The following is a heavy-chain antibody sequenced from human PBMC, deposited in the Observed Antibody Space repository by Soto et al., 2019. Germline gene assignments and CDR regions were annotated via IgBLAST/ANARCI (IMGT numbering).Heavy chain of an antibody. J-gene: IGHJ6*02. D-gene: IGHD3-10*01. CDR3: ARGSGSGMDV. V-gene: IGHV1-3*05. CDR1: GYTFTNYA. Sequence: QVQLVQSGAEEKKPGASVKVSCKASGYTFTNYAMHWVRQAPGQRLEWMGWINAGNGNTKYSQKFQGRVTITRDTSASTAYMGLSSLRSEDTAVYYCARGSGSGMDVWGQATTVTVSS. CDR2: INAGNGNT.